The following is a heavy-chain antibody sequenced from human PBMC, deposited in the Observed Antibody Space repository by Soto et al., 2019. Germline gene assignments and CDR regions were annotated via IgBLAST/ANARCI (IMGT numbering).Heavy chain of an antibody. J-gene: IGHJ4*02. D-gene: IGHD2-15*01. Sequence: QITLKESGPTLVKPTQTLTLTCTFSGFSLSAGALGVGWIRQPPGKALEWLAVIYWDDDKRYNPSLKSRLTSTKDTSKDQVVLIMTNMDPVDSATYSCARTPDFAAQLDYWGQGTLVTVSS. CDR2: IYWDDDK. V-gene: IGHV2-5*02. CDR1: GFSLSAGALG. CDR3: ARTPDFAAQLDY.